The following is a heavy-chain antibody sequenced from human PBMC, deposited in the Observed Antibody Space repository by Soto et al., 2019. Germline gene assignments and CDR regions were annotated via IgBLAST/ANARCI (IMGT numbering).Heavy chain of an antibody. CDR3: ALVDCSGGSCYSIDY. Sequence: ASVKVSCKASGYTFTSYYMHWVRQAPGQGLEWMGIINPSGGSTSYAQKFQGRVTMTRDTSTSTVYMELSSLRSEDTAVYYCALVDCSGGSCYSIDYWGQGTLVPVSS. CDR1: GYTFTSYY. CDR2: INPSGGST. D-gene: IGHD2-15*01. J-gene: IGHJ4*02. V-gene: IGHV1-46*03.